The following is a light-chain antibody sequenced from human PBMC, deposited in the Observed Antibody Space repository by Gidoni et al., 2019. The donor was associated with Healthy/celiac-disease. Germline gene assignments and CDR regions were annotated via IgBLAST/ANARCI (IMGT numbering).Light chain of an antibody. CDR2: DAS. J-gene: IGKJ1*01. CDR1: PDISNY. CDR3: QQYDNRLLT. Sequence: DIQMTQSPSSLSASVGDRVTITCQASPDISNYLNWYQQKPGKAPKLLIYDASNLETGVPSRFSGSGSGTDFTFTISSLQPEDIATYYCQQYDNRLLTFGQGTKVEIK. V-gene: IGKV1-33*01.